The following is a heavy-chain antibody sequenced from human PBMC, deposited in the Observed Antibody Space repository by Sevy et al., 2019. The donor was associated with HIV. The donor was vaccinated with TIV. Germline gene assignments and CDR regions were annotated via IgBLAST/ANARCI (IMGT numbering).Heavy chain of an antibody. D-gene: IGHD2-8*01. Sequence: GGSPRLSCAASGFTFSKYSMNWVRQPPGKGLEWVSTLSFGCGEINYADSVKGRFTISRDNSKSSVYLQMNNLRPEDTAVYYCAREGCTKPHDYWGQGTLVTVSS. CDR3: AREGCTKPHDY. CDR1: GFTFSKYS. J-gene: IGHJ4*02. CDR2: LSFGCGEI. V-gene: IGHV3-23*01.